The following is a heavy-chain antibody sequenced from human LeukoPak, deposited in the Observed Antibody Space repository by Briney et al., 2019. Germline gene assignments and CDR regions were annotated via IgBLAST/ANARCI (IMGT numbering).Heavy chain of an antibody. J-gene: IGHJ6*02. CDR3: ASPAGTPKPTYYFGMDV. D-gene: IGHD6-13*01. CDR2: INTTSGST. CDR1: GYTFTAYY. V-gene: IGHV1-2*02. Sequence: ASVKLPCKASGYTFTAYYIHWVRQAPGQGPEWMGWINTTSGSTYYAQKFQGRVTLTTDTSINTVFMELSSLRSDDTAVYYCASPAGTPKPTYYFGMDVWGPGTTVIVSS.